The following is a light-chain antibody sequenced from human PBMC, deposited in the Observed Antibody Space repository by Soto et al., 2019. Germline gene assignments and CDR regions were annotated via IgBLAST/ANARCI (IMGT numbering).Light chain of an antibody. V-gene: IGKV3-11*01. CDR1: QSVGSQ. CDR3: QQRSKWPLT. Sequence: EIVLTQSPATLSLSPGERATLSCRSSQSVGSQLGWYQQKPGQAPRLLLYDASNRATDIPARFSGSGSGTDFTLTSSSLDPEDFAGYYCQQRSKWPLTFGGGTKVEIK. J-gene: IGKJ4*01. CDR2: DAS.